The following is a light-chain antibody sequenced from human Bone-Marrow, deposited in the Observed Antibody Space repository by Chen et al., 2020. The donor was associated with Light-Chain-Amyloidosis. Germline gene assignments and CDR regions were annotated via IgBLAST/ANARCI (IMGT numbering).Light chain of an antibody. CDR1: SSDVGSYNL. CDR2: EVN. CDR3: CSYAGSSTLV. Sequence: QSALTQPASVSGSPGQSITISCTGTSSDVGSYNLVSWYQQHPGKAPKFMIYEVNKLPSGVSNRFSGSQSGNTASLTISGLQAEDEADYYCCSYAGSSTLVFGGGTKVTVL. V-gene: IGLV2-23*02. J-gene: IGLJ3*02.